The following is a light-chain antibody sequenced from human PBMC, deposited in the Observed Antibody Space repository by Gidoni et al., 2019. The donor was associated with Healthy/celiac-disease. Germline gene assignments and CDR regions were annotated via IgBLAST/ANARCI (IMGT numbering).Light chain of an antibody. CDR1: QDISNY. CDR3: QQYDNLL. V-gene: IGKV1-33*01. J-gene: IGKJ3*01. CDR2: DES. Sequence: DIQMTQSPSSLSASVGDRVTITCQASQDISNYLNWYQQKPGKAPKLLIYDESNLETGVPSRFSGSGSGTDFTFTISSLQPEDIATYYCQQYDNLLFGPGTKVDIK.